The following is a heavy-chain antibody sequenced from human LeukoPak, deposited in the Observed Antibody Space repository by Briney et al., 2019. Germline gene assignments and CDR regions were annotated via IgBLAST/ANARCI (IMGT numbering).Heavy chain of an antibody. V-gene: IGHV4-39*01. CDR1: GGSISSGDYY. CDR3: ARLVSPTEYYFDY. Sequence: PSETLSLTCTVSGGSISSGDYYWSWIRQPPGKGLEWIGSIYYSGSTYYNPSLKSRVTISVDTSKDQFSLKLSSVTAADTAVYYCARLVSPTEYYFDYWGQGTLVTVSS. CDR2: IYYSGST. D-gene: IGHD1-14*01. J-gene: IGHJ4*02.